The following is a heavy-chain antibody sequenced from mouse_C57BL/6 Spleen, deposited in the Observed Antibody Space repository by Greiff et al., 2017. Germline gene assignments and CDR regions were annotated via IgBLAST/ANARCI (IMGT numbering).Heavy chain of an antibody. V-gene: IGHV5-6*01. J-gene: IGHJ3*01. Sequence: EVNVVESGGDLVKPGGSLKLSCAASGFTFSSYGMSWVRQTPDKRLEWVATISSGGSYTYYPDSVKGRFTISRDNAKNTLYLQMSSLKSEDTAMYYCATYYSNSFAYWGQGTLVTVSA. CDR3: ATYYSNSFAY. CDR1: GFTFSSYG. D-gene: IGHD2-5*01. CDR2: ISSGGSYT.